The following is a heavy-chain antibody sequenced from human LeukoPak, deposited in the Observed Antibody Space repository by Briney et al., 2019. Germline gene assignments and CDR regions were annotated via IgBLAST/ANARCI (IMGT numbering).Heavy chain of an antibody. CDR2: ISSSGSNI. Sequence: GGSLRLSCAASGFTFSADSMNWVRQAPGKGLEWVSYISSSGSNIDYADSVKGRFTISRDNSKNTLYLQMNSLRAEDTAVYYCAKAMVRGVIGAFDYWGQGTLVTVSS. CDR1: GFTFSADS. D-gene: IGHD3-10*01. J-gene: IGHJ4*02. CDR3: AKAMVRGVIGAFDY. V-gene: IGHV3-48*01.